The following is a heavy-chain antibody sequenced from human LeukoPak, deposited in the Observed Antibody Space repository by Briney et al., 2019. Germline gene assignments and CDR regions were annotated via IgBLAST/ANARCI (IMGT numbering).Heavy chain of an antibody. CDR1: GGTFSSYA. CDR2: IIPIFGTA. D-gene: IGHD3-3*01. J-gene: IGHJ5*02. CDR3: ARDVFYDFWSGYSYKANRFDP. V-gene: IGHV1-69*01. Sequence: ASVKVSCKASGGTFSSYAISWVRQAPGQGLEWMGGIIPIFGTANYAQKFQGRVTITADESTSTAYMELSSLRSEDTAVYYCARDVFYDFWSGYSYKANRFDPWGQGTLVTVSS.